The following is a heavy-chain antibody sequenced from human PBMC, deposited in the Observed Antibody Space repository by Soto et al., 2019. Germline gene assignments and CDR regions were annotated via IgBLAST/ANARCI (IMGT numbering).Heavy chain of an antibody. CDR2: IWYDGSNK. D-gene: IGHD3-10*01. CDR1: GFTFSSYG. V-gene: IGHV3-33*01. J-gene: IGHJ4*02. CDR3: ARDSGSGFFDY. Sequence: QVQLVESGGGVVQPRRSLRLSCAASGFTFSSYGMHWVRQAPGKGLEWVAVIWYDGSNKYYADSVKGRFTISRDNSKNTLYLQMNSLRAEDTAVYYCARDSGSGFFDYWGQGTLVTVSS.